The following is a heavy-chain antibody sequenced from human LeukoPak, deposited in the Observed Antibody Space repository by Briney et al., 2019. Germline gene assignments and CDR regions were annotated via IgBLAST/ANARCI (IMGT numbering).Heavy chain of an antibody. J-gene: IGHJ6*02. Sequence: GASVKVSCKASGYTFTSYGISWVRQAPGQGLEWMGWINPNSGGTNYAQKFQGRVTMTRDTSISTAYMELSRLRSDDTAVYYCARGSGHKHPMDVWGQGTTVTVSS. D-gene: IGHD3-3*01. CDR2: INPNSGGT. CDR1: GYTFTSYG. V-gene: IGHV1-2*02. CDR3: ARGSGHKHPMDV.